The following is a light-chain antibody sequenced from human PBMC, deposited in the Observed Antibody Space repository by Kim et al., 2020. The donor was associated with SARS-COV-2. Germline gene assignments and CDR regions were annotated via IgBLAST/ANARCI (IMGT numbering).Light chain of an antibody. Sequence: EIVLTQSPATLSLSPGERVILSCRASQSVGRYLAWYQQRPGQAPRLLIYDTSYRATGIPARFSGSGSGTDFTLTITSLDPEDSAVYYCQQRSNWPITFGQGTRLEIK. CDR2: DTS. V-gene: IGKV3-11*01. CDR3: QQRSNWPIT. J-gene: IGKJ5*01. CDR1: QSVGRY.